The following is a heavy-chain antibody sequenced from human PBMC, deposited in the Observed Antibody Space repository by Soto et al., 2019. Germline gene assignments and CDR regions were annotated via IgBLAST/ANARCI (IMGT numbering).Heavy chain of an antibody. J-gene: IGHJ4*01. D-gene: IGHD3-22*01. CDR2: IKSKIDGGTT. Sequence: PGGSLRLSCAASGFTFTTAWIHCVRQAPGKGLVWVGRIKSKIDGGTTDFAAPVKGRFAISRDDSRNMVYFQMNSLEIEDTAVYYCTTDSHFTMKLVRFDYWGLGTLVTVSS. V-gene: IGHV3-15*07. CDR3: TTDSHFTMKLVRFDY. CDR1: GFTFTTAW.